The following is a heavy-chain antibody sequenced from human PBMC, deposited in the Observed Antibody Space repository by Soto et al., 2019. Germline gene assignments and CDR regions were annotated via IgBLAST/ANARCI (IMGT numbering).Heavy chain of an antibody. CDR1: GFTFSSYA. V-gene: IGHV3-23*01. D-gene: IGHD2-8*01. CDR2: ISGSGGST. J-gene: IGHJ2*01. Sequence: GGSLRLSCAASGFTFSSYAMSWVRQAPGKGLEWVSAISGSGGSTYYADSVKGRFTISRDNSKNTLYLQMNSLRAEDTAVYYCAKDRTCITLPCWYFDLWGRGTLVTVSS. CDR3: AKDRTCITLPCWYFDL.